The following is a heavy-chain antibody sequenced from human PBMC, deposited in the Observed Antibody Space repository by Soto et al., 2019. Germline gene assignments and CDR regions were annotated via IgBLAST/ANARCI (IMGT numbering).Heavy chain of an antibody. D-gene: IGHD6-19*01. CDR1: GGSIGSGAFS. J-gene: IGHJ4*02. CDR2: VTHSGTA. V-gene: IGHV4-30-2*01. CDR3: ARIHWAQSSLDY. Sequence: SETLSLTCAVSGGSIGSGAFSLSWIRQPPGKGLEWIGYVTHSGTAYSIPSLNGRLTLSVDSSQTQFSLKLTSVTAADSAFYYCARIHWAQSSLDYWGRGILVTVSS.